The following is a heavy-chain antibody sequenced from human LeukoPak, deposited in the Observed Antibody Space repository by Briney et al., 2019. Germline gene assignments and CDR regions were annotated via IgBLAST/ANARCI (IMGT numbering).Heavy chain of an antibody. Sequence: SETLSLTCTVSGGSICSSSYYWGWIRQPPGKGLEWIGSIYYSGSTYYNPSLKSRVTISVDTSKNQFSLKLSSVTAADTAVYYCARERRRGYCSSTSCYAYFDYWGQGTLVTVSS. CDR2: IYYSGST. J-gene: IGHJ4*02. CDR3: ARERRRGYCSSTSCYAYFDY. D-gene: IGHD2-2*01. CDR1: GGSICSSSYY. V-gene: IGHV4-39*07.